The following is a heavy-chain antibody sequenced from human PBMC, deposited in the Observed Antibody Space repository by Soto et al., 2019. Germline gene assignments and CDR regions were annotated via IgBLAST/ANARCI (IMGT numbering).Heavy chain of an antibody. V-gene: IGHV2-5*02. D-gene: IGHD3-3*01. CDR2: IYWDDDK. CDR3: ALRGFSSFDY. CDR1: GFSLSTSGVG. Sequence: QITLKESGPTLVKPTQTLTLTCTFSGFSLSTSGVGMGWIRQPPGKALEWLALIYWDDDKRHSPSLKNRLSITKDTSKNQVVLTRTNMDPVDTATYYCALRGFSSFDYWGQGTLVTVSS. J-gene: IGHJ4*02.